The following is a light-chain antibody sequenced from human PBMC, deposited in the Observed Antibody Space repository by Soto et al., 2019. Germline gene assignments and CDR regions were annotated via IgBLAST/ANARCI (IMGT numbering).Light chain of an antibody. CDR1: QSVSSY. V-gene: IGKV3-11*01. CDR3: QQRSNWPRLT. J-gene: IGKJ4*01. Sequence: EIVWTQSPATLSLSPGERATLSCRASQSVSSYLAWYQQKPGQAPRLLIYDASNRATGIPARFSGSGSGTDFTLTISSLEPEDFAVYYCQQRSNWPRLTFGGGTKVDIK. CDR2: DAS.